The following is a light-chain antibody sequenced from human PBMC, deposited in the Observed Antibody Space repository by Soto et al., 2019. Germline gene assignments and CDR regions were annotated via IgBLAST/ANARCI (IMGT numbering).Light chain of an antibody. Sequence: QSALTQPASVSGSPGQSITISCTGTSSHVGGYNHVSWYQQHPGKAPKMLIYEVSNRPSGVSNRFSGSKSGNTASLTISGLQAEDEADYYCNSYSSGLTLWVFGGGTQLTVL. CDR3: NSYSSGLTLWV. CDR1: SSHVGGYNH. V-gene: IGLV2-14*01. J-gene: IGLJ3*02. CDR2: EVS.